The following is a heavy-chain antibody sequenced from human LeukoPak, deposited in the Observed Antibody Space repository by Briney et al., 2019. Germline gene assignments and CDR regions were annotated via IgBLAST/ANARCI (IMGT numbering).Heavy chain of an antibody. J-gene: IGHJ6*03. V-gene: IGHV4-4*09. D-gene: IGHD3-16*02. CDR2: IYTSGST. CDR1: GGSISSYC. CDR3: ARLSYDYVWGSSRPDYYYYYMEV. Sequence: SETLSLTCTVSGGSISSYCWSWIRQPPGKGPECIGYIYTSGSTNYNPSLKSRVTISVDTSKNQFSLKLSSVTAADTAVYYCARLSYDYVWGSSRPDYYYYYMEVWGKGTTVTVSS.